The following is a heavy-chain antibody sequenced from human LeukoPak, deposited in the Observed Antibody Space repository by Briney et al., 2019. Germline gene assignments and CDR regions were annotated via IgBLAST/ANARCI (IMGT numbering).Heavy chain of an antibody. Sequence: PGGSLRLSCAASGFTFNNYWIHWVRQAPGKGLVWVSSTSTDGSTTVYGDSVKGRFTISRDNGKNTLDLQLNSLRVEGTAVYFCTRTGYRHGMDVWGQGTTVTVSS. CDR1: GFTFNNYW. CDR2: TSTDGSTT. D-gene: IGHD3-16*02. CDR3: TRTGYRHGMDV. J-gene: IGHJ6*02. V-gene: IGHV3-74*01.